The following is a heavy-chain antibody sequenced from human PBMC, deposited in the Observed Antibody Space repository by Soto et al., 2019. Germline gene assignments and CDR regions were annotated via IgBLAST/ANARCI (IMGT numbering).Heavy chain of an antibody. J-gene: IGHJ3*02. CDR3: ARDSFFGEEYRAFDI. CDR1: GYTFTGYY. Sequence: QVQLVQSGAEVKKPGASVKVSCKASGYTFTGYYMHWVRQAPGQGLEWMGWINPNSGGTNYAQKFQGWVTMTRDTSISTAYMELSRLRSDDTAVYYCARDSFFGEEYRAFDIWGQGTMVTVSS. D-gene: IGHD3-3*01. V-gene: IGHV1-2*04. CDR2: INPNSGGT.